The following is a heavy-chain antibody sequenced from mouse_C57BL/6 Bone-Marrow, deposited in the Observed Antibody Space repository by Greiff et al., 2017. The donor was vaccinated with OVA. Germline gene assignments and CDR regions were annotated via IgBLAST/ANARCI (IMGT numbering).Heavy chain of an antibody. CDR2: IYPGDGDT. D-gene: IGHD2-4*01. Sequence: QVQLQQSGAELVKPGASVTISCKASGYAFRSYWMNWVKQRPGKGLEWIGQIYPGDGDTNYNGKFKGKATLTADKSSSTAYMQLSSLTSEDSAVYFCARSDHDYGGFAYWGQGTLGTVSA. V-gene: IGHV1-80*01. CDR1: GYAFRSYW. J-gene: IGHJ3*01. CDR3: ARSDHDYGGFAY.